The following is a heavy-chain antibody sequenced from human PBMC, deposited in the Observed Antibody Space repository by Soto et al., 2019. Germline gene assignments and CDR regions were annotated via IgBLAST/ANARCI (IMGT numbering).Heavy chain of an antibody. Sequence: EASVKVSCKASGYTFTSYDINWVRQATGQGLEWMGWMNPNSGNTGYAQKFQGRVTMTRNTSISTAYMELSSLRSEDTAVYYCARAGRAFGGAFDIWGQGTMVTVSS. J-gene: IGHJ3*02. CDR2: MNPNSGNT. CDR1: GYTFTSYD. CDR3: ARAGRAFGGAFDI. D-gene: IGHD3-10*01. V-gene: IGHV1-8*01.